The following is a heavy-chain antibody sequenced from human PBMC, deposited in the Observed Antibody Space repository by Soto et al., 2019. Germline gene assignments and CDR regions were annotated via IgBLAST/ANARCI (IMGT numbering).Heavy chain of an antibody. CDR3: ARDGNSGWKKIDY. Sequence: ASVKVSCKSSGYTFTSYGINCVRPDPGQGLEWLGWISAYDGNTNYAQILQGRVTMTTDTSTSTAYMELRSLRSDDTAVYYCARDGNSGWKKIDYWGQGTLVTVSS. CDR1: GYTFTSYG. V-gene: IGHV1-18*01. D-gene: IGHD6-19*01. CDR2: ISAYDGNT. J-gene: IGHJ4*02.